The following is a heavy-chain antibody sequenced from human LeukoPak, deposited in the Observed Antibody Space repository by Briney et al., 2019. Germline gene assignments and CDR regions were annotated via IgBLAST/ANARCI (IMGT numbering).Heavy chain of an antibody. CDR3: ARQGSGGRALDI. CDR2: IYYSGSV. J-gene: IGHJ3*02. Sequence: SETLSLTCSVSGGSISSSTYYWGWIRQPPGKGLEWIGSIYYSGSVNYNPSLKTRVTISADTSKNQLSLKLTSVTAADTALYYCARQGSGGRALDIWGQGTMATVPS. CDR1: GGSISSSTYY. V-gene: IGHV4-39*01.